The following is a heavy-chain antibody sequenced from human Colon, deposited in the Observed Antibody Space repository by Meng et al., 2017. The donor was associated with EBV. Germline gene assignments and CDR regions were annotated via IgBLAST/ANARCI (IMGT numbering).Heavy chain of an antibody. D-gene: IGHD2-21*01. Sequence: QGHLQEPGPGLVKPSGTRSLTCAVSGGSISSSHWWTWVRQPPGKGLEWIGEVYHTGSTKYNPSLKSRLTISVDKSKNQFSLNLTSVTAADTAVYYCARVWQSLTAFFDSWGQGTLVTVSS. CDR1: GGSISSSHW. V-gene: IGHV4-4*02. J-gene: IGHJ4*02. CDR2: VYHTGST. CDR3: ARVWQSLTAFFDS.